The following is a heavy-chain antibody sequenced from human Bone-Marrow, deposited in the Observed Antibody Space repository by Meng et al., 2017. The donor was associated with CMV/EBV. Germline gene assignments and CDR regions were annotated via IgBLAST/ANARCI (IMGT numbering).Heavy chain of an antibody. J-gene: IGHJ4*02. V-gene: IGHV3-74*01. CDR2: IANEDGRST. CDR3: ARGVAEYLGWEMGH. Sequence: QWVRQGHGKGLEWLSRIANEDGRSTSYADSVKGRFTISRDNAKNTLYLEMNSLRVEDTAVYYCARGVAEYLGWEMGHWGQGTLVTISS. D-gene: IGHD2/OR15-2a*01.